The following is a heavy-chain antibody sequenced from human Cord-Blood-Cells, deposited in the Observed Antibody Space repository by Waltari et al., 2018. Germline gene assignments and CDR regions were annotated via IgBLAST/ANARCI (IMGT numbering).Heavy chain of an antibody. CDR3: ASPGVAADAHAFDI. J-gene: IGHJ3*02. Sequence: QLQLQESGPGLVKPSETLSLPCTVSGGSIRSSSYYWGWIRPPPGKGLEWIGSIYYSGSTYYNPSLKSRVTISVDTSKNQFSLKLSSVTAADTAVYYCASPGVAADAHAFDIWGQGTMVTVSS. CDR2: IYYSGST. V-gene: IGHV4-39*01. D-gene: IGHD2-15*01. CDR1: GGSIRSSSYY.